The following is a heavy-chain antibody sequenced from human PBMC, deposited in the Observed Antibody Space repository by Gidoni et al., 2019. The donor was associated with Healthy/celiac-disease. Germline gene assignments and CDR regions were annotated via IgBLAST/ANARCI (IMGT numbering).Heavy chain of an antibody. CDR3: ARDERQQQLAGDEALYNWFDP. V-gene: IGHV4-4*07. D-gene: IGHD6-13*01. CDR1: GGSISSYY. Sequence: VQLQESGPGLVKPSETLSLTCTVSGGSISSYYWSWIRQPAGKGLEWIGRIYTSGSTNYNPSLKSRVTMSVDTSKNQFSLKLSSVTAADTAVYYCARDERQQQLAGDEALYNWFDPWGQGTLVTVSS. CDR2: IYTSGST. J-gene: IGHJ5*02.